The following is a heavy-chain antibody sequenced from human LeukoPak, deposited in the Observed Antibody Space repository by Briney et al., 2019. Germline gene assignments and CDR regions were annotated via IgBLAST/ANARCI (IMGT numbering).Heavy chain of an antibody. D-gene: IGHD5-18*01. Sequence: SETLSLTCTVSGGSISSSSHYWGWIRQPPGKGLEWIGYIYYSGSTNYNPSLKSRVTISVDTSKNQFSLKLSSVTAADTAVYYCARDPSSGYSYGYLDYWGQGTLVTVSS. CDR1: GGSISSSSHY. CDR3: ARDPSSGYSYGYLDY. J-gene: IGHJ4*02. V-gene: IGHV4-61*01. CDR2: IYYSGST.